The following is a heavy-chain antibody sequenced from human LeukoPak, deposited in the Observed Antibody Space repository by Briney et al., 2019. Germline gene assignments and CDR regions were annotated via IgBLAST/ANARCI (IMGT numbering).Heavy chain of an antibody. V-gene: IGHV3-7*01. Sequence: GGSLRLSCAASGFTFTNYFMTWVRQAPGKGLEWVASINKDGSEKYYVASVKGRFTLSRDNSKNTLYLQMDSLRAEDTAVYYCARELPPVMKYYFDYWGQGTLVTVSS. D-gene: IGHD4-11*01. CDR2: INKDGSEK. CDR3: ARELPPVMKYYFDY. CDR1: GFTFTNYF. J-gene: IGHJ4*02.